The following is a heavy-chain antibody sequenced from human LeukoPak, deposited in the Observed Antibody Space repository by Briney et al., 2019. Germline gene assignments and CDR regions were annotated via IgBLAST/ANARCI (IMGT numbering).Heavy chain of an antibody. Sequence: PGGSLRLSWAASGFTFSSYEMNWVRQAPGKGLEWVSYISSSGSTIYYADSVKGRFTISRDNAKNTLYLQMNSLRAEDTAVYYCARAEDSSSDGMDVWGKGTTVTVSS. J-gene: IGHJ6*04. CDR3: ARAEDSSSDGMDV. CDR2: ISSSGSTI. D-gene: IGHD6-6*01. CDR1: GFTFSSYE. V-gene: IGHV3-48*03.